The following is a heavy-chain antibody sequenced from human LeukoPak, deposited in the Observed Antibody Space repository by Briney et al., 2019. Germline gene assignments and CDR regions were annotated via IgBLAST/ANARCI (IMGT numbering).Heavy chain of an antibody. J-gene: IGHJ4*02. CDR3: ARDLKTGYSSSWYYFDY. D-gene: IGHD6-13*01. V-gene: IGHV3-7*05. CDR1: GFTFSSYW. Sequence: PGGSLRLSCAASGFTFSSYWMSWVRQAPGKGLEWVANIKQDGSEKYYVDSVKGRFTISRDNAKNSLYLQMNSLRAEDTAVYYCARDLKTGYSSSWYYFDYWSQGTLVTVSS. CDR2: IKQDGSEK.